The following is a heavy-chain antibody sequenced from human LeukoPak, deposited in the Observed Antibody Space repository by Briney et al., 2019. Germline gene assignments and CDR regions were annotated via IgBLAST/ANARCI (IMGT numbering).Heavy chain of an antibody. J-gene: IGHJ4*02. Sequence: PSETLSLTCTVSGGSISSSSYYWGWIRQPPGKGLEWIGSIYYSGSTYYNPSLKSRVTISVDTSKNQFSLKLSSVTAADTAVYYCARSVLLWWGGYFDYWGQGTLVTVSS. CDR2: IYYSGST. CDR3: ARSVLLWWGGYFDY. D-gene: IGHD2-21*01. CDR1: GGSISSSSYY. V-gene: IGHV4-39*01.